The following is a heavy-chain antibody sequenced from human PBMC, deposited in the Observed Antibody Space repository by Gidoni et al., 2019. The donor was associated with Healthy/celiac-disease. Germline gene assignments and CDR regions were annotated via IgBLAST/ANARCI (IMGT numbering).Heavy chain of an antibody. CDR1: GFPFSSYV. Sequence: QVQLVEAGGGVVQPGRYLTLSCAASGFPFSSYVMHWCSQAPGKGLEWVAVRSYDGSNKYYADSVKGRFTSSRDNSKNTLYLQMNSLRAEDTAVYYCAKAGSSGYLFDYWGQGTLVTVSS. D-gene: IGHD3-22*01. V-gene: IGHV3-30*18. CDR3: AKAGSSGYLFDY. J-gene: IGHJ4*02. CDR2: RSYDGSNK.